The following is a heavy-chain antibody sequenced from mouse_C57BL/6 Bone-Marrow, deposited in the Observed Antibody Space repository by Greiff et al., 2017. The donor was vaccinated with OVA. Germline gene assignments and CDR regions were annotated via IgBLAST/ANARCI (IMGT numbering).Heavy chain of an antibody. CDR3: ARHGHYYGSSLDY. Sequence: VQLQQSGPGLVAPSQSLSITCTVSGFSLTSYGVHWVRQPPGKGLEWLVVIWSDGSTTYNSALKSRLSISKDNSKSQVFLKMNSLQTDDTAMYYCARHGHYYGSSLDYWGQGTTLTVSS. V-gene: IGHV2-6-1*01. CDR2: IWSDGST. D-gene: IGHD1-1*01. J-gene: IGHJ2*01. CDR1: GFSLTSYG.